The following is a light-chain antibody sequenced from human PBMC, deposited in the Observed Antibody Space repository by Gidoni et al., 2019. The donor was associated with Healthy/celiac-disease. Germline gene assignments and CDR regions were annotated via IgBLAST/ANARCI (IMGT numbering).Light chain of an antibody. Sequence: EIVMTQSPATLSVSPGERATLPCRASQSVSSNLAWYQQKPGQAPRLLIYGASTRATGIPARFSGSGSGTEFTLTISSLQSEDFAVYYCQQYNNWITFGQXTRLEIK. V-gene: IGKV3-15*01. CDR3: QQYNNWIT. CDR2: GAS. J-gene: IGKJ5*01. CDR1: QSVSSN.